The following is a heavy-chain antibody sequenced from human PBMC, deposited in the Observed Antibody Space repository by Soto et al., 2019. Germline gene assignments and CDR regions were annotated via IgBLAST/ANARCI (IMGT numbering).Heavy chain of an antibody. CDR3: VRDRPGNQHYFDY. D-gene: IGHD3-10*01. J-gene: IGHJ4*02. CDR1: GGSISSYY. V-gene: IGHV4-59*12. Sequence: SETLSLTCTVSGGSISSYYWSWIRQPPGKGLECIGYIYYSGSTDYADSVKGRFTISRDNAKNLVYLQMNSLRAEDTAVYYCVRDRPGNQHYFDYWGQGNMVTVS. CDR2: IYYSGST.